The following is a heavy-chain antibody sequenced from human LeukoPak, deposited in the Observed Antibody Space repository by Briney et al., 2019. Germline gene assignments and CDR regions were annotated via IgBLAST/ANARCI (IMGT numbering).Heavy chain of an antibody. CDR1: GFTFDDYA. D-gene: IGHD3-22*01. Sequence: GGSLRLSCAASGFTFDDYAMHWVRQAPGRGLEWVSLISWDGGSTYYADSVKGRFTISRDNSKNSLYLQMNSLRAEDTALYYCAKDGFKYDSSGSGFDYWGQGTLVTVSS. CDR2: ISWDGGST. J-gene: IGHJ4*02. CDR3: AKDGFKYDSSGSGFDY. V-gene: IGHV3-43D*03.